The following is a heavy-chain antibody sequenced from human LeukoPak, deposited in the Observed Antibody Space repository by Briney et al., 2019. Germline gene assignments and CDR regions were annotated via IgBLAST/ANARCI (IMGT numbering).Heavy chain of an antibody. CDR3: ARHGIVVSSRKYYFDY. Sequence: PSETLSLTCTVSGGSISSYYWSWIRQPAGKGLEWIWRIYTSGSTNYNPSLKSRVTISVDTSKNQFSLNLNSVTAEDTAVYFCARHGIVVSSRKYYFDYWRQGTLVTVSS. D-gene: IGHD6-13*01. V-gene: IGHV4-4*07. CDR2: IYTSGST. CDR1: GGSISSYY. J-gene: IGHJ4*02.